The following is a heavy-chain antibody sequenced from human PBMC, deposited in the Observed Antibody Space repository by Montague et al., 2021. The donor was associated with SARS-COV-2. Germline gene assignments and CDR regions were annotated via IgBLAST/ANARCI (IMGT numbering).Heavy chain of an antibody. CDR2: INQHGGEN. V-gene: IGHV3-7*01. CDR3: ARGGYQVPYYYYAGMDL. CDR1: GFTFTNYW. Sequence: SLRLSCAASGFTFTNYWMTWVRLAPGKGLEWVATINQHGGENYYVGSVKGRFTISRDNAKKSVYLQINSLGAEDTAVYYCARGGYQVPYYYYAGMDLWGRGTTVTVSS. J-gene: IGHJ6*02. D-gene: IGHD2-2*01.